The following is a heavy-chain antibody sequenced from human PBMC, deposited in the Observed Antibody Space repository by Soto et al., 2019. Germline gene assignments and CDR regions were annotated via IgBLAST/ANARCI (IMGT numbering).Heavy chain of an antibody. J-gene: IGHJ4*02. D-gene: IGHD5-12*01. CDR2: IYWDGDK. CDR1: GFSLSTSGVG. Sequence: QITLKESGPTLVKPTQTLTLTCTFSGFSLSTSGVGVGWIRQPPGKALEWLALIYWDGDKRYSPSLKSRLTIIKDTSKNQVVLIMTNMDPVDTATYDCVQTHKWLRFDYWGQGTLVTVSS. V-gene: IGHV2-5*02. CDR3: VQTHKWLRFDY.